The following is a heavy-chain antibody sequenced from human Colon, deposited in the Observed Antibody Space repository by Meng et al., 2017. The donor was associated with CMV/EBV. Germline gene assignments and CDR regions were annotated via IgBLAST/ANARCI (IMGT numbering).Heavy chain of an antibody. CDR2: INQSGST. J-gene: IGHJ4*02. D-gene: IGHD3-16*01. CDR3: AREAGPFFGVIVYDS. Sequence: VRVQQWGAGLLKTWETLALTGGVSGGSLRGYYWTWIRQSPGKGLEWIGEINQSGSTNYNPSLKSRVTVSVDTSKNQFSLRVTSVTAADSALYYCAREAGPFFGVIVYDSWGQGTLVTVSS. V-gene: IGHV4-34*01. CDR1: GGSLRGYY.